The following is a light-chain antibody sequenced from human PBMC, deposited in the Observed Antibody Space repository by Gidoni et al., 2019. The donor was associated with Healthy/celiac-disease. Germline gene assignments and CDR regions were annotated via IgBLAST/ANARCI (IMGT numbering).Light chain of an antibody. V-gene: IGKV1-27*01. Sequence: DIQMTQSPSSLSASVGDRVTITCRASPGISNYLAWYQQKPGKVPKLLIYAASTLQSGVPSRFSGSGSWTDFTLTISSLQPEDVATYYCQKYNSAPRTFGPGTKVDIK. CDR3: QKYNSAPRT. CDR1: PGISNY. J-gene: IGKJ3*01. CDR2: AAS.